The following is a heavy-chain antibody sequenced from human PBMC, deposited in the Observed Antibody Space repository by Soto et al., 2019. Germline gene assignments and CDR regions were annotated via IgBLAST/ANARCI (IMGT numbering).Heavy chain of an antibody. V-gene: IGHV3-23*01. CDR3: ARQDYRTPWYLNY. J-gene: IGHJ4*02. Sequence: EVQLLESGGGVVQPGGSLRLSCAASGFTFSAYAMTWVRQAPGKGLEWVSVISGSAGATYYADSVKGRFTISRDNSKNTLYLQMNSLRAEDTAVYYCARQDYRTPWYLNYWGQGTLVTVSS. D-gene: IGHD3-10*01. CDR1: GFTFSAYA. CDR2: ISGSAGAT.